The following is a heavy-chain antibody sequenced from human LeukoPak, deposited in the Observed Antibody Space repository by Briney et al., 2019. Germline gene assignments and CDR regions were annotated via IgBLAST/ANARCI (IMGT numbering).Heavy chain of an antibody. CDR1: GYTFTSYY. V-gene: IGHV1-46*01. D-gene: IGHD3-22*01. CDR2: INPSSGST. CDR3: ARDGEYYDSSGSYFDY. J-gene: IGHJ4*02. Sequence: GASVKVSCKASGYTFTSYYMHWVRQAPGQGLEWMGIINPSSGSTSYAQRFQGRVTMTRDTSTGTFYMELRSLKSEDTAVYYCARDGEYYDSSGSYFDYWGQGTAVTVSS.